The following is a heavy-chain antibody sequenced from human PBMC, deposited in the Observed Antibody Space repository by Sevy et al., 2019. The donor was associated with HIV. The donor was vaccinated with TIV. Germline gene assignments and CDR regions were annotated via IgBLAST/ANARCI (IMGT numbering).Heavy chain of an antibody. J-gene: IGHJ4*02. V-gene: IGHV4-34*01. Sequence: SETLSLTCAVYGGSFSGYYWTLFRQPPGKGLEWIGEITHSENTNSNPSLKSRVTISVDTSKNQFSLKLTSVTAADTAVYFCARGRYDKYVWGSYRPTYFDYWGQGSLVTFSS. CDR1: GGSFSGYY. CDR2: ITHSENT. D-gene: IGHD3-16*02. CDR3: ARGRYDKYVWGSYRPTYFDY.